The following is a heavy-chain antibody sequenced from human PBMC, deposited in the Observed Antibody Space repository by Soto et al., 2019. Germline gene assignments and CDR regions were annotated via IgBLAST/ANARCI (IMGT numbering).Heavy chain of an antibody. CDR3: ARDGNYYDSSGFWP. J-gene: IGHJ3*01. CDR1: GFSFRSYS. Sequence: GGSLRLSCAASGFSFRSYSMNWVRQAPGKGLEWISYISSSSMTIYYADSVKDRFIISRDNAKNSLHLQMNSLRDEDTAVYYCARDGNYYDSSGFWPWGQGTMVTVSS. V-gene: IGHV3-48*02. CDR2: ISSSSMTI. D-gene: IGHD3-22*01.